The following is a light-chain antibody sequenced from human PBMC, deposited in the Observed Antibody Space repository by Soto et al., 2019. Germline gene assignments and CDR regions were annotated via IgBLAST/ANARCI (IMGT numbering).Light chain of an antibody. CDR2: DAS. Sequence: LSLSPGERVTLSCRASQSFSSYLAWYQQKPGQAPRLLIYDASKRATGIPARFSGRGSGTEFTLTISSLEPEDFAVYYCQQRSNWPPVITFGQGTRLEIK. CDR1: QSFSSY. J-gene: IGKJ5*01. CDR3: QQRSNWPPVIT. V-gene: IGKV3-11*01.